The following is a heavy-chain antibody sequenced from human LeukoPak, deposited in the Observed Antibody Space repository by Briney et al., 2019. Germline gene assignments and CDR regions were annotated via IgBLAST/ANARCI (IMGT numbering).Heavy chain of an antibody. Sequence: ASVKVSCKASGYTFTGYYMHWVRQAPGQGLEWMGWINPNSGGTNYAQKFQGRVTMTRDTSISTAYMELSRLRSDDTAVYYCARDAEGARSDYGDYPTGLGAYSYYMDVWGKGTTVTVSS. D-gene: IGHD4-17*01. CDR3: ARDAEGARSDYGDYPTGLGAYSYYMDV. CDR1: GYTFTGYY. V-gene: IGHV1-2*02. CDR2: INPNSGGT. J-gene: IGHJ6*03.